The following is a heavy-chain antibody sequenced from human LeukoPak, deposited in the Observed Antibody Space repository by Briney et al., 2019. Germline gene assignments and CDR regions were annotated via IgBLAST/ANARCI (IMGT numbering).Heavy chain of an antibody. D-gene: IGHD3-22*01. J-gene: IGHJ4*02. CDR3: ARERSHYDSSGDDDY. Sequence: SETLSLTCTVSGGSISSYYWSWIRQPAGKGLEWIGRIYTSGSTNYNPSLKSRVTMSVDTSKNQFSLKLSSVTAADTAMYYCARERSHYDSSGDDDYWGQGTLVTVSS. CDR2: IYTSGST. CDR1: GGSISSYY. V-gene: IGHV4-4*07.